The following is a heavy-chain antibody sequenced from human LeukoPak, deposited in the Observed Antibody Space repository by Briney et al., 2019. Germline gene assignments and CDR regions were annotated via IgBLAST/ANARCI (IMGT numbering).Heavy chain of an antibody. Sequence: SETLSFTCAVYVGSFSGYHWNWIRQPPGKGPEWIGEVNESGGTNINPSLRSRVILSVDTSMNQFSLKLISVTAADTGVYYCARGQGATVPKVGKNWFDPWGHGTRVIVSP. V-gene: IGHV4-34*01. CDR2: VNESGGT. D-gene: IGHD1-26*01. J-gene: IGHJ5*02. CDR3: ARGQGATVPKVGKNWFDP. CDR1: VGSFSGYH.